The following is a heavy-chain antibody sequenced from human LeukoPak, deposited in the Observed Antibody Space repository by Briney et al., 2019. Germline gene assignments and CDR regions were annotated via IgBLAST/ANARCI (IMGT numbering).Heavy chain of an antibody. CDR1: GGSISSYY. CDR2: VYYSGST. V-gene: IGHV4-59*08. CDR3: ARRGGGRVGSGSYWYFEY. D-gene: IGHD3-10*01. J-gene: IGHJ4*02. Sequence: PSETLSLTCTVSGGSISSYYWSWIRQPPGKGLEWIGYVYYSGSTNYNPSLKSRVTISVDTSKNQFSLKLSSVTAADTAVYYCARRGGGRVGSGSYWYFEYWGQGTLVTVSS.